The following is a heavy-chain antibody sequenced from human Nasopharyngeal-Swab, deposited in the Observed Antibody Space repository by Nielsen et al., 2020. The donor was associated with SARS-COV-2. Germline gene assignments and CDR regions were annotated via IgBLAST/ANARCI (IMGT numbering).Heavy chain of an antibody. CDR1: GFTFTSYS. D-gene: IGHD3-10*01. V-gene: IGHV3-48*02. CDR3: ARGPNYYGSGSYLDY. J-gene: IGHJ4*02. CDR2: ISSSSSTI. Sequence: GESLKISCAASGFTFTSYSLNWVRQAPGKGLEWVSYISSSSSTIYYADSVKGRFTISRDNAKNSLSLQMNSLRDEDTAVYYCARGPNYYGSGSYLDYWGQGTLVTVSS.